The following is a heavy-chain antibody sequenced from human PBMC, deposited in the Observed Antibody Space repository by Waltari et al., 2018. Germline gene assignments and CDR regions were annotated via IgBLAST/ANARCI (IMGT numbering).Heavy chain of an antibody. D-gene: IGHD6-13*01. J-gene: IGHJ4*02. V-gene: IGHV2-5*01. CDR3: AHRQNSSPNLAFDY. CDR2: IYWNDDK. CDR1: GFSLSTSGVG. Sequence: QITLKESGPTLVKPTQTLTLTCTFSGFSLSTSGVGVGWIRQPPGKALEWLALIYWNDDKRYSPSLKSRLTITKDTSKNQVVLTMTNMDPVDTATYYCAHRQNSSPNLAFDYWGQGTLVTVSS.